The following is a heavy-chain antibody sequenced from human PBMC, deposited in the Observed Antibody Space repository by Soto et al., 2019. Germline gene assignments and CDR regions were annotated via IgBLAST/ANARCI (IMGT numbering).Heavy chain of an antibody. V-gene: IGHV3-9*01. D-gene: IGHD4-4*01. J-gene: IGHJ4*02. CDR1: EFAFVGYA. CDR3: AKDKLYSNYEHYFDY. CDR2: ISWHGGNI. Sequence: SLSLSCADAEFAFVGYAMNRDRKTPGKGLEWVSGISWHGGNIGYADSVRGRFTISRDIAKNSLCLQMNSLRPEGTGLYYCAKDKLYSNYEHYFDYWGQGTLVTISS.